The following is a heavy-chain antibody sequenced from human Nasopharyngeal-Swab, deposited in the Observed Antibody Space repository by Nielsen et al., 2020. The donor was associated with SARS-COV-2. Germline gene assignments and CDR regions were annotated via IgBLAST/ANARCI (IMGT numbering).Heavy chain of an antibody. CDR3: ARGRGYSSSYDAFDI. V-gene: IGHV3-21*01. CDR2: ISSSSSCI. J-gene: IGHJ3*02. Sequence: WIRQPPGKGLEWVSSISSSSSCIYYVDSVKGRFTISRDNAKNSLYLQMNSLRAEDTAVYYCARGRGYSSSYDAFDIWGQGTMVTVSS. D-gene: IGHD6-13*01.